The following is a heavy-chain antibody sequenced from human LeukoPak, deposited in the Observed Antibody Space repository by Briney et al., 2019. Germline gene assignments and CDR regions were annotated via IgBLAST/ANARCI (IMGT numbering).Heavy chain of an antibody. Sequence: GGSLRLSCAASGFTFSTYHMNWVRQAPGKGLEWLSSISSSSTNIYYADSVKGRFTISGDNAKNSLYLQMNSLRAEDTGVYYCGRQAAPDYWGQGTLVTVSS. J-gene: IGHJ4*02. CDR2: ISSSSTNI. D-gene: IGHD2-15*01. CDR1: GFTFSTYH. CDR3: GRQAAPDY. V-gene: IGHV3-21*01.